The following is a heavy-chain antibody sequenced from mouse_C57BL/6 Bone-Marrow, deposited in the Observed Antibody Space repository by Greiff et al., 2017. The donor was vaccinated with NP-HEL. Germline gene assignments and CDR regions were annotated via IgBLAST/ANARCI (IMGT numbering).Heavy chain of an antibody. J-gene: IGHJ3*01. CDR3: ARSRSPYGSRFAY. V-gene: IGHV1-64*01. D-gene: IGHD1-1*01. CDR2: IHPNSGST. CDR1: GYTFTSYW. Sequence: GAELVKPGASVKLSCKASGYTFTSYWMHWVKQRPGQGLEWIGMIHPNSGSTNYNEKFKSKATLTVDKSSSTAYMQLSSLTSEDSAVYYCARSRSPYGSRFAYWGQGTLVTVSA.